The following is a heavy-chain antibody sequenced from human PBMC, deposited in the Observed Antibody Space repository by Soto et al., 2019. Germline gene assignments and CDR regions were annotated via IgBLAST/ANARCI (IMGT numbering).Heavy chain of an antibody. J-gene: IGHJ4*02. Sequence: EVQLLESGGGLVQPGGSLRLSCAASGFTFSSYDMTWVRQAPGKGLEWVSTISSRGGSTYYPDSVKGRFTISRDNSKNTLYLQLNSLTAEDTAVYYCAKNKGDSVCSDFWGQGTLVTVSS. V-gene: IGHV3-23*01. D-gene: IGHD3-16*01. CDR3: AKNKGDSVCSDF. CDR1: GFTFSSYD. CDR2: ISSRGGST.